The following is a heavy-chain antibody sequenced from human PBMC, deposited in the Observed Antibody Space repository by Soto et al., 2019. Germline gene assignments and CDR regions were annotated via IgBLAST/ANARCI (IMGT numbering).Heavy chain of an antibody. CDR2: ISYDGSKK. V-gene: IGHV3-30*18. Sequence: QVRLVESGGGVVQPGRSLRLSCAASGFTFSSYGMHWVRQAPGKGLEWVAVISYDGSKKYYADSVKGRFTISRDNFKNTLYVQMNSLRVEDTAVYYCAKASGGRTTIYFDSWGQGTLVTVSS. CDR1: GFTFSSYG. CDR3: AKASGGRTTIYFDS. J-gene: IGHJ4*02. D-gene: IGHD4-4*01.